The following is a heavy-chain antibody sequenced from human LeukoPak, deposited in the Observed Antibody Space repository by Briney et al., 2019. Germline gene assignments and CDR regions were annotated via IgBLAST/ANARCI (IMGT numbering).Heavy chain of an antibody. V-gene: IGHV3-48*01. CDR1: GFTFSSYW. CDR2: IRSSSSTI. D-gene: IGHD7-27*01. CDR3: ARDPVWGPAVESGWFDP. Sequence: GGSLRLSCAASGFTFSSYWMSWVRQAPGKGLEWVSYIRSSSSTIYYADSVKGRFTISRDNAKNSLYLQMNSLRAEDMAVYYCARDPVWGPAVESGWFDPWGQGTLVTVSS. J-gene: IGHJ5*02.